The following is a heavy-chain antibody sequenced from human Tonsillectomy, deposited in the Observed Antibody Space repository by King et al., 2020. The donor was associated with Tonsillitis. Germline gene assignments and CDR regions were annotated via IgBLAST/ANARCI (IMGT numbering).Heavy chain of an antibody. D-gene: IGHD3-9*01. V-gene: IGHV3-30*02. CDR2: ITYDGSNK. Sequence: VQLVESGGGVVQPGGSLRLSCAASGFTFSGYGMHWVRQAPGKGLEWVAFITYDGSNKYYADSVKGRFTSSRDNSKNTLYLQMNSLRGDDTAVYFCAKDPDAGDILTGHPAWGQGTLVTVSS. CDR1: GFTFSGYG. J-gene: IGHJ5*02. CDR3: AKDPDAGDILTGHPA.